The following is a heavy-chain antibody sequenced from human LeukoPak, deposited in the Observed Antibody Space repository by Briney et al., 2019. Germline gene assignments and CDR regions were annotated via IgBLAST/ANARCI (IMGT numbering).Heavy chain of an antibody. CDR3: AKGFDPDGY. V-gene: IGHV3-21*04. J-gene: IGHJ4*02. CDR1: GFTFSSYS. CDR2: ISSSSSYI. D-gene: IGHD3-9*01. Sequence: GGTLRLSCAASGFTFSSYSMNWVRQAPGKGLEWASSISSSSSYIYYADSVKGRFTISRDDSKNILYLQLNSLRAEDTAVYYCAKGFDPDGYWGQGTLVTVSS.